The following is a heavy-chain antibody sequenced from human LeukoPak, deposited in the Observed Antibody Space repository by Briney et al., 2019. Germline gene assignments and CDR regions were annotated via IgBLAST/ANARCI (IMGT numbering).Heavy chain of an antibody. CDR2: IKQDGSEK. Sequence: GGSLRLSCAASGFTFSSYWMSWVRQAPGKGLEGVANIKQDGSEKYYVDSVKGRFTISRDNAKNSLYLQMNSLRDEATAVYYCARDAVVRGVIISTANYYYGMDVWGQGTTVTVSS. J-gene: IGHJ6*02. D-gene: IGHD3-10*01. V-gene: IGHV3-7*01. CDR3: ARDAVVRGVIISTANYYYGMDV. CDR1: GFTFSSYW.